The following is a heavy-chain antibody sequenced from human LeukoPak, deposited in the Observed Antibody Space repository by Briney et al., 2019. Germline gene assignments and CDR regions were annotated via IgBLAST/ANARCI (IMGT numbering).Heavy chain of an antibody. CDR3: ASGSAYVEWYFDL. Sequence: SETLSLTCTVSGGSIRSYYWSWIRQPPGKGLEWIGYIYYSGSTKYNPSLKSRVTISVDTSKNQFSLKLSSVTAADTAVYYCASGSAYVEWYFDLWGRGTLVTVSS. J-gene: IGHJ2*01. CDR2: IYYSGST. D-gene: IGHD5-12*01. CDR1: GGSIRSYY. V-gene: IGHV4-59*01.